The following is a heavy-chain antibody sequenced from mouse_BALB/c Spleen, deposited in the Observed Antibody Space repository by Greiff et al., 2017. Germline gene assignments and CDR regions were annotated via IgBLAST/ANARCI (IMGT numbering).Heavy chain of an antibody. D-gene: IGHD2-3*01. V-gene: IGHV5-15*02. J-gene: IGHJ2*01. CDR3: AREGGDGSFDY. CDR1: GFTFSDYG. Sequence: EVHLVESGGGLVQPGGSRKLSCAASGFTFSDYGMAWVRQAPGKGPEWVAFISNLAYSIYYADTVTGRFTISRENAKNTLYLEMSSLRSEDTAMYYCAREGGDGSFDYWGQGTTLTVSS. CDR2: ISNLAYSI.